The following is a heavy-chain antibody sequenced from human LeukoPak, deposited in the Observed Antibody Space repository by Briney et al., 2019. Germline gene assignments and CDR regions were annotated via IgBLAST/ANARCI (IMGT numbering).Heavy chain of an antibody. CDR3: ARDGDYDFWSGYYKAPYYYGMDV. CDR2: IIPIFGTA. CDR1: GGTFSSYA. V-gene: IGHV1-69*13. D-gene: IGHD3-3*01. J-gene: IGHJ6*02. Sequence: SVKVSCKASGGTFSSYAISWVRQAPGQGLEWMGGIIPIFGTANYAQKFQGRVTITADESTSTAYMELSSLRSEDTAVYYCARDGDYDFWSGYYKAPYYYGMDVWGQGTTVTVSS.